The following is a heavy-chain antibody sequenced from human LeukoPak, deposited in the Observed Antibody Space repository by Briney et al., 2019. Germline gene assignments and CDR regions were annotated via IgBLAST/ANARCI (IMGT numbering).Heavy chain of an antibody. D-gene: IGHD2-21*02. CDR3: AGGYRPLLQVDY. J-gene: IGHJ4*02. CDR2: IIPILGIA. Sequence: ASVKVSCKASGGTFSSYAISWVRQAPGQGLEWMGRIIPILGIANYAQKFQGRVTITADKSTSTAYMELSSLRSEDTAVYYCAGGYRPLLQVDYWGQGTLVTVSS. CDR1: GGTFSSYA. V-gene: IGHV1-69*04.